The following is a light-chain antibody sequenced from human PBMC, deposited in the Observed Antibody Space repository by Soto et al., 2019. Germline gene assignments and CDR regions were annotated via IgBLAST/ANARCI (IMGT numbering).Light chain of an antibody. CDR1: SSDVGGYNY. Sequence: QSALTQPASVSGSPGQSITISCTGTSSDVGGYNYVSWYQQHPGKAPKLMIYDVSNRPSGVSNRFSGSKSGNTASLTISGLQAVDEADSYCSSYTSSSSVVFGGGTKVTVL. J-gene: IGLJ2*01. V-gene: IGLV2-14*01. CDR2: DVS. CDR3: SSYTSSSSVV.